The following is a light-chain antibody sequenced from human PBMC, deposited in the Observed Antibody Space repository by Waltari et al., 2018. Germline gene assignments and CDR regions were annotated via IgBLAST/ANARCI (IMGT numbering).Light chain of an antibody. CDR3: QHYVRLPAT. V-gene: IGKV3-20*01. CDR1: KSVCKY. Sequence: EIVLTQSPGTLSLSPGVGSTLPCRAIKSVCKYLAWYQQKPGQAPRLLIYGASSRATGIPDRFSGSGSGTDFSLTISRLEPEDFAVYYCQHYVRLPATFGQGTKVEIK. J-gene: IGKJ1*01. CDR2: GAS.